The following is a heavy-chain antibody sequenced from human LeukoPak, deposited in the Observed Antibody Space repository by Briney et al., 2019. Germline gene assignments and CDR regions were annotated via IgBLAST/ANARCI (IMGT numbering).Heavy chain of an antibody. V-gene: IGHV3-23*01. CDR1: GFTFSSYA. CDR3: AKGYSSGWWGYYFDY. J-gene: IGHJ4*02. Sequence: GGSLRLSCAASGFTFSSYAMTWVRQAPGKGLEWVSGISGRGGSTYYADSVKGRFTISRDTSKNTLYLQMNSLRAEDTAVYYCAKGYSSGWWGYYFDYWGQKTLVTLS. D-gene: IGHD6-19*01. CDR2: ISGRGGST.